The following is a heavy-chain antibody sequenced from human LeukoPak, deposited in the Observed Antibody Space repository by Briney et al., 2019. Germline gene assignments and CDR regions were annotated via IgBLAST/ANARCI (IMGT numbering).Heavy chain of an antibody. CDR1: GGSISSYY. CDR2: IDYSGST. Sequence: SETLSLTCTVSGGSISSYYWSWIRQPPGKGLEWIGYIDYSGSTNYNPSLRSRVTISVDRSKNQFSLKVRSVTAADTAVYYCARLNGGYWGQGTLITVSS. V-gene: IGHV4-59*08. J-gene: IGHJ4*02. D-gene: IGHD1-1*01. CDR3: ARLNGGY.